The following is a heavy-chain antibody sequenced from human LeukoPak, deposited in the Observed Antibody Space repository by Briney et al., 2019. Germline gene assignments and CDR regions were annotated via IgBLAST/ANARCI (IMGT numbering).Heavy chain of an antibody. Sequence: GASVKVSCKASGYTFTTYAMHWVRQAPGQRLEWMGWINAGNGNAKYSQKFQGRVTITRDTSASTAYMELSSLRSEVTAVYYCARDLKQFGGWFDYWGQGTLVTVSS. V-gene: IGHV1-3*01. CDR1: GYTFTTYA. CDR2: INAGNGNA. J-gene: IGHJ4*02. CDR3: ARDLKQFGGWFDY. D-gene: IGHD6-19*01.